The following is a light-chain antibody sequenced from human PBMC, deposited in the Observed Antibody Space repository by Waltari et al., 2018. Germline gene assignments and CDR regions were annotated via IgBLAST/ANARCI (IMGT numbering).Light chain of an antibody. Sequence: DIQMTQSPLFLSASVGDTVAISCRASQSINNFLSRYQQRPGRAPKLLIYTASNLQGGVSSRFSGSGSGTDFTLTITSLQPEDFATYYCQQSYSSHTFGQGTRLDIK. CDR2: TAS. J-gene: IGKJ5*01. CDR1: QSINNF. CDR3: QQSYSSHT. V-gene: IGKV1-39*01.